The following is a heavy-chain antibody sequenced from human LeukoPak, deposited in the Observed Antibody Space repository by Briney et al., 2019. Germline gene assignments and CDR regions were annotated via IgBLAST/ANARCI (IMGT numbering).Heavy chain of an antibody. J-gene: IGHJ4*02. CDR2: ISSSSTYI. CDR1: GFTFSTYS. V-gene: IGHV3-21*01. CDR3: ARRTGETGTAAFDY. Sequence: GGSLRLSCAASGFTFSTYSMHWVRQAPGKGLEWVSSISSSSTYIYYADSVKGRFTISRDNAQNSLYLHMNSLRAEDTAVYYCARRTGETGTAAFDYWGQGTLVTVSS. D-gene: IGHD2-2*01.